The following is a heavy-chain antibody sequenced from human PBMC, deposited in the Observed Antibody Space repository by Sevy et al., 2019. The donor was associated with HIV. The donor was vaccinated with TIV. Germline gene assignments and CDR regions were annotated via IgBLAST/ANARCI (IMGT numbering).Heavy chain of an antibody. D-gene: IGHD3-16*01. V-gene: IGHV1-46*03. Sequence: ASVKVSCKASGYTFTNYYMHWVRQAPGQGLEWMGIINPSDVSTIYAQKFQGRVTMTRDTSTSTVYMELSSLRSDDTAVYYCGRTSPGGGFDYRGQGALVTVS. J-gene: IGHJ4*02. CDR2: INPSDVST. CDR3: GRTSPGGGFDY. CDR1: GYTFTNYY.